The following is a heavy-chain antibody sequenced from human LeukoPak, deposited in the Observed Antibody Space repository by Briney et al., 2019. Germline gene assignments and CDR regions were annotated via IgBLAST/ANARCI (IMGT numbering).Heavy chain of an antibody. CDR2: INSDGSST. V-gene: IGHV3-74*03. CDR3: ARGSAYYRPPDY. J-gene: IGHJ4*02. CDR1: GFIFSSYW. Sequence: GGSLRLSCVASGFIFSSYWMHWVRQAPGKGLVWVSRINSDGSSTTYADSVKGRFTISRDNAKNTLFLQINSLRAEDTAVYYCARGSAYYRPPDYWGQGSLVTVSS. D-gene: IGHD3-22*01.